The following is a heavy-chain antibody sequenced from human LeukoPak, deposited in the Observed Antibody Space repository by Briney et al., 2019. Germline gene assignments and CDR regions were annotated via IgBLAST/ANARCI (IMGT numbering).Heavy chain of an antibody. CDR1: GFTFSGYS. V-gene: IGHV3-21*01. J-gene: IGHJ4*02. Sequence: GGSLRLSCTASGFTFSGYSMNWIRQAPGKGLEWVSSFGTRSTSIYHAGSVKGRFAISRDNAKNILYLQMDSLRVEDTAVYYCVRGHTGTIFGVVPVNPLGYWGQGTLVTVSS. CDR3: VRGHTGTIFGVVPVNPLGY. CDR2: FGTRSTSI. D-gene: IGHD3-3*01.